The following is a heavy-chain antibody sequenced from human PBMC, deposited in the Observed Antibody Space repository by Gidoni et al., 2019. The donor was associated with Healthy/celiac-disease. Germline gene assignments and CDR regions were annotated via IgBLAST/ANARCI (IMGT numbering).Heavy chain of an antibody. D-gene: IGHD3-3*01. Sequence: EVQLVESGGGLVQPGGSLRLSCAASGFTFSSYEMNWVRQAPGKGLEWVSYISSSGSTIYYADSVKGRFTISRDNAKNSLYLQMNSLRAEDTAVYYCARFAYYDFWSGYPNYYYFDYWGQGTLVTVSS. CDR3: ARFAYYDFWSGYPNYYYFDY. CDR1: GFTFSSYE. V-gene: IGHV3-48*03. CDR2: ISSSGSTI. J-gene: IGHJ4*02.